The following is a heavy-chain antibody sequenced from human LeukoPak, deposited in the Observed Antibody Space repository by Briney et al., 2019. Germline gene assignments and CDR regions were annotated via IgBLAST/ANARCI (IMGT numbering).Heavy chain of an antibody. CDR1: GFTFSSYG. J-gene: IGHJ4*02. Sequence: PGGSLRLSCAASGFTFSSYGMHWVRQAPGKGLEWVAVISYDGSNKYYADSVKGRFTISRDNSKNTLSLQMNSLRAEDTAVYYCAKDIGQYGEGLLITFGGWGQGTLVTVSS. CDR3: AKDIGQYGEGLLITFGG. CDR2: ISYDGSNK. D-gene: IGHD3-16*01. V-gene: IGHV3-30*18.